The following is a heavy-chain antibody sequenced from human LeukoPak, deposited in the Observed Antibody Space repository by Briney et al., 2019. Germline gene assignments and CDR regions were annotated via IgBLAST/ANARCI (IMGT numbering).Heavy chain of an antibody. Sequence: GGSLRLSCAAAGFTFSDDALGWVRQAPGRGLEWVATLRGSGAGTYYSDSVQGRFTISRDNSKRTLFLQMNSLRAEDTAFYYCAKAELGVDTFFDYWGQGSLVTVSS. D-gene: IGHD3-3*01. CDR3: AKAELGVDTFFDY. CDR1: GFTFSDDA. V-gene: IGHV3-23*01. J-gene: IGHJ4*02. CDR2: LRGSGAGT.